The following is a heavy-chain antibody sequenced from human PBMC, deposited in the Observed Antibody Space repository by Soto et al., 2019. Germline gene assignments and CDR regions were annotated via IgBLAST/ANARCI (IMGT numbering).Heavy chain of an antibody. V-gene: IGHV3-72*01. D-gene: IGHD1-7*01. CDR3: TRVRGNYVHWYFDL. CDR2: TRNKANSYTT. Sequence: EVQLVESGGGLVQPGGSLRLSCAASGFTFSDYHMDWVRQAPGKGLEWVGRTRNKANSYTTEYAASVKGRFTISRDDSKDSLDLQMNSLNTEDTAVYYCTRVRGNYVHWYFDLWGRDTLVTVSS. CDR1: GFTFSDYH. J-gene: IGHJ2*01.